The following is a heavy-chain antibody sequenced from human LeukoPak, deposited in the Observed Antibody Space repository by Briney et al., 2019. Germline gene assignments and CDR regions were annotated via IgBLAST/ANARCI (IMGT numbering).Heavy chain of an antibody. CDR2: ISAYNGNT. V-gene: IGHV1-18*01. J-gene: IGHJ5*02. Sequence: GASVTVSCKASGYTFTSYGISWVRQAPGQGLEWMGWISAYNGNTNYAQKFQGRVTMTRDTSISTAYMELSRLRSDDTAVYYCARDRALNWFDPWGQGTLVTVSS. CDR1: GYTFTSYG. CDR3: ARDRALNWFDP.